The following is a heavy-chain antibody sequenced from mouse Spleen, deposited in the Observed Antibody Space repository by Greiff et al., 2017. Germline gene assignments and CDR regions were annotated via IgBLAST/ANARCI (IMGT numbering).Heavy chain of an antibody. CDR1: GFTFSDYY. V-gene: IGHV5-4*02. J-gene: IGHJ2*01. CDR3: AREGKGSYFDY. Sequence: EVQGVESGGGLVKPGGSLKLSCAASGFTFSDYYMYWVRQTPEKRLEWVATISDGGSYTYYPDSVKGRFTISRDNAKNNLYLQMSSLKSEDTAMYYCAREGKGSYFDYWGQGTTLTVSS. CDR2: ISDGGSYT. D-gene: IGHD2-1*01.